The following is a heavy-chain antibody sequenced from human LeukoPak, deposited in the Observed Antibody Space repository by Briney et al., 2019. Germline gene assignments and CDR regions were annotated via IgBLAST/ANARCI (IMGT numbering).Heavy chain of an antibody. J-gene: IGHJ4*02. D-gene: IGHD3-22*01. CDR1: GFIFSTYW. CDR2: INRDGTTK. CDR3: ARDATYSEGATYYDRLDY. V-gene: IGHV3-7*04. Sequence: GGSLRLSCAASGFIFSTYWMNWVRQAPGKGLEWVANINRDGTTKNYVDSVQGRFTISRDNAQSSLYLQMSSLRAEDTAVYFCARDATYSEGATYYDRLDYWGQGAQVTVSS.